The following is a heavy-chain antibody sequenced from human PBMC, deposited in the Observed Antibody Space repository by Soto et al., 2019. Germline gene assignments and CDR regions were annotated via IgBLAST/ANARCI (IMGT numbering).Heavy chain of an antibody. D-gene: IGHD6-13*01. CDR1: GGTFSSYT. Sequence: QVQLVQSGAEVKKPGSSVKVSCKASGGTFSSYTISWVRQAPGQGLEWMGRIIPILGIANYAQKCQGRVTITADKSTSTAYMELSSLRSEDTAVYYCARDRDSSPTLDYWGQGTLVTVSS. CDR3: ARDRDSSPTLDY. J-gene: IGHJ4*02. V-gene: IGHV1-69*08. CDR2: IIPILGIA.